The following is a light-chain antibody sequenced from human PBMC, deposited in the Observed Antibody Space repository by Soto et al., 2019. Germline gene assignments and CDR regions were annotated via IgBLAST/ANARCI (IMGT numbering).Light chain of an antibody. V-gene: IGKV1-5*03. CDR3: HQYNSSPWT. CDR1: QSISGW. CDR2: KAS. Sequence: DIQMTQSPSTVSASVGDRVTIACRASQSISGWLAWYQQKPGKAPKLLIYKASSLKSGVPSRFSGSGSGTEFTLTISSVQPDDFATYYCHQYNSSPWTFGQGTKVEV. J-gene: IGKJ1*01.